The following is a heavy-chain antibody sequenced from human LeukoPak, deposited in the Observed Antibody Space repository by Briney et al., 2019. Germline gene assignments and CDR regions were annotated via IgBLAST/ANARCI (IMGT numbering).Heavy chain of an antibody. D-gene: IGHD5-24*01. V-gene: IGHV5-51*01. CDR1: GYRFTTYW. CDR3: ARFGTNGYNLNSYGYRGSDY. J-gene: IGHJ4*02. Sequence: GESLKISCKGSGYRFTTYWIGWVRQMPGKGLEWMGIIYPGDSNTRYSPSFQGQVTVSADKSISTAYLQWSSLKASDTAMYYCARFGTNGYNLNSYGYRGSDYWGQGTLVTVSS. CDR2: IYPGDSNT.